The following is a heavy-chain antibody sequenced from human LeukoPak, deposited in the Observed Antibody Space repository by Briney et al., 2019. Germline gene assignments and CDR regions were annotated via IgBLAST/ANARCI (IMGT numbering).Heavy chain of an antibody. CDR1: GFTFSSYS. D-gene: IGHD6-13*01. J-gene: IGHJ3*02. CDR3: ARDRRAALDALDI. Sequence: GGSLRLSYAASGFTFSSYSMNWVRQAPGKGLEWVSSISSSSSYIYYADSVKGRFTISRDNAKNSLYLQMNSLRAEDTAVYYCARDRRAALDALDIWGQGTMVTVSS. CDR2: ISSSSSYI. V-gene: IGHV3-21*01.